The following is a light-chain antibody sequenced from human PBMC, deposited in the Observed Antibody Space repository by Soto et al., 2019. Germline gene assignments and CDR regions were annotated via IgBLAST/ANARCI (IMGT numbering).Light chain of an antibody. CDR3: QSYDSSLSYV. Sequence: QSALTQPASVSGSPGQSITISCTGTSSDVGSYDLVSWYQQHPGKAPKLMIYEGSKRPSGVSYRFSASKSGNTASLAISGLQAEDEADYYCQSYDSSLSYVFGTGTKVTVL. CDR1: SSDVGSYDL. V-gene: IGLV2-14*02. CDR2: EGS. J-gene: IGLJ1*01.